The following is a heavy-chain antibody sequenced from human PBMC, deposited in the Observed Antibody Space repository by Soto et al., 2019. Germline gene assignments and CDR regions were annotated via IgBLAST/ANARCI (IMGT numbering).Heavy chain of an antibody. J-gene: IGHJ3*02. CDR2: IIPIFGTA. Sequence: GASVKVSCKASGGTFSSYAISWVRQAPGQGLEWMGGIIPIFGTANYEQKFQGRVTITADESTSTAYMELSSLRSEDTAVYYCARGTVNCDRLDAFDICGQGTMVTVSS. CDR1: GGTFSSYA. V-gene: IGHV1-69*13. CDR3: ARGTVNCDRLDAFDI. D-gene: IGHD4-4*01.